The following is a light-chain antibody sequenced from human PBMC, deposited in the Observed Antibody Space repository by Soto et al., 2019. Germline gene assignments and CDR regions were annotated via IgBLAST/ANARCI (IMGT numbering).Light chain of an antibody. CDR2: SAS. Sequence: IQLTQSPSPLSASVGDRVTITCRASQGITSYLAWYQQRPGKAPGLLIYSASTLQSGVPSRFSGSGYGTDFSLTISNLQPEDFATYYCQQLYSHPLTFGGGTKVDIK. CDR1: QGITSY. CDR3: QQLYSHPLT. J-gene: IGKJ4*01. V-gene: IGKV1-9*01.